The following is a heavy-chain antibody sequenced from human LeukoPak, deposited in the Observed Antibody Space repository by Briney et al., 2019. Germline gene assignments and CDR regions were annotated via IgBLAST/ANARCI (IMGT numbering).Heavy chain of an antibody. CDR1: GFTFSSYW. D-gene: IGHD3-10*01. CDR2: INWNGGST. J-gene: IGHJ4*02. CDR3: ARDRVTMVRGPSDY. V-gene: IGHV3-74*01. Sequence: PGGSLRLSCAAAGFTFSSYWMHWVRHAPGKGLVWVSGINWNGGSTGYADSVKGRFTISRDNAKNSLYLQMNSLRAEDTAVYYCARDRVTMVRGPSDYWGQGTLVTVSS.